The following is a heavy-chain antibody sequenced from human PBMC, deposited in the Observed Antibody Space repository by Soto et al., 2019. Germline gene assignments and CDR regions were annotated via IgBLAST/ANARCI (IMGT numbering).Heavy chain of an antibody. CDR3: ARDLSGYDEVFDY. D-gene: IGHD5-12*01. J-gene: IGHJ4*02. V-gene: IGHV1-69*08. CDR1: GGTFSSYT. CDR2: IIPILGIA. Sequence: QVQLVQSGAEVKKPGSSVKVSCKASGGTFSSYTISWVRQAPGQGLEWMGRIIPILGIANYAQKFQGRVTITADKSTSTAYMELSSLRSEDTAVYYCARDLSGYDEVFDYWGQGTLVTVSS.